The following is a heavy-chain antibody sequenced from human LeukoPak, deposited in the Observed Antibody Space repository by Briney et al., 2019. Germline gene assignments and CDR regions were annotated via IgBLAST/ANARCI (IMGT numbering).Heavy chain of an antibody. CDR2: IWYDGSNK. J-gene: IGHJ4*02. V-gene: IGHV3-33*01. Sequence: PGGSLRLSCAASGFSFRSYGMHWVRQAPGKGLEWVALIWYDGSNKYYADSVKGRFTISGDNSKKMLYLQMDSLRAEDTAVYYCATLRSDSRGWYYFDYWGQGTLVSVSS. CDR1: GFSFRSYG. D-gene: IGHD6-19*01. CDR3: ATLRSDSRGWYYFDY.